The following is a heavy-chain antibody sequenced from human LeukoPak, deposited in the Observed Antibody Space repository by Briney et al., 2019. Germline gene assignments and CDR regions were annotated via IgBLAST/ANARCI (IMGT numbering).Heavy chain of an antibody. V-gene: IGHV4-61*05. D-gene: IGHD3-22*01. J-gene: IGHJ4*02. Sequence: SETLSLTCTVSGGSISTSSYYWGWIRQPPGKGLEWIGYVYYSGSTNYNPSLNSRVTISVDTSKNQFSLKLTSVTAADTAVYYCARARTDSTGYYWHYWGQGTLVTVSS. CDR1: GGSISTSSYY. CDR2: VYYSGST. CDR3: ARARTDSTGYYWHY.